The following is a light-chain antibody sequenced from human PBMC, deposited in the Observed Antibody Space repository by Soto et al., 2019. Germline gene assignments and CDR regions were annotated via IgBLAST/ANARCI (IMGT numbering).Light chain of an antibody. J-gene: IGKJ1*01. CDR2: GAS. V-gene: IGKV3-15*01. Sequence: ERVLTQSPATLSVSPGERVILSCRASQSVDISLAWYQQKPGQAPRLLIYGASTRATDMPGTFSGRGSGTEFTLTITSLRPEDFGVYYCQQYRSWPRTFGQGTKVDIK. CDR3: QQYRSWPRT. CDR1: QSVDIS.